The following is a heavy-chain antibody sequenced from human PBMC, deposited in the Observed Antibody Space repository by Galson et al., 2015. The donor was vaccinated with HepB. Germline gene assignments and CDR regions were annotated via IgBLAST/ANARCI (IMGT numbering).Heavy chain of an antibody. Sequence: SLRLSCAVSGFTFSNYAMSWVRQAPGKGLEWVSFISGSGGSTYYADSVKGRFTISRDNSKNTLYLQMNSLRAEDTAVYYCAKVQAKRITSIVDFDFWGQGTLVTVSS. V-gene: IGHV3-23*01. CDR3: AKVQAKRITSIVDFDF. CDR1: GFTFSNYA. J-gene: IGHJ4*02. D-gene: IGHD3-22*01. CDR2: ISGSGGST.